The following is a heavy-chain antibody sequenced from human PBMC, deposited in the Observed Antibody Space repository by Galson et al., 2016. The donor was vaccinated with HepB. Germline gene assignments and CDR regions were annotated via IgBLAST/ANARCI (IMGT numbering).Heavy chain of an antibody. CDR1: GFVFSSYW. D-gene: IGHD3-10*01. V-gene: IGHV3-7*01. J-gene: IGHJ5*02. Sequence: SLRLSCAASGFVFSSYWMAWVRQAPGKGLEWVASIKLDGSEKHHLESVEGRFTISSDNGENTLFLQMNSLTPQDTAVYYCARGQGGFEGFVHWGQGTLVTVS. CDR3: ARGQGGFEGFVH. CDR2: IKLDGSEK.